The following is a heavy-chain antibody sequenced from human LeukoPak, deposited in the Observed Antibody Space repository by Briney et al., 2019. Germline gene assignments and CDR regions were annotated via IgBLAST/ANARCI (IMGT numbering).Heavy chain of an antibody. CDR2: VYYCGST. Sequence: SETLSLTCSVSGGSISTYYWSWIRQPPGKGLERIGHVYYCGSTDYNPSLNSQVTVSIDTSKRQFSLNLNSVTAADSAVYYYSASNRLWLRDFFDYWGQGTLVTVSS. CDR1: GGSISTYY. J-gene: IGHJ4*02. CDR3: SASNRLWLRDFFDY. V-gene: IGHV4-59*01. D-gene: IGHD4/OR15-4a*01.